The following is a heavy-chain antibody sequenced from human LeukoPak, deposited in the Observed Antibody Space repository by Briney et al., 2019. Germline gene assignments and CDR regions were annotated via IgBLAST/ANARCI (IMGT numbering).Heavy chain of an antibody. D-gene: IGHD3-22*01. J-gene: IGHJ4*02. V-gene: IGHV3-53*01. CDR1: GFTVSSNY. CDR2: IYSGGST. CDR3: ASRNYYDSSGYFDY. Sequence: GGSLRLSCAASGFTVSSNYMSWVRQAPGKGLEWVSVIYSGGSTYYADSVKGRFTISRDNSKNTLYLQMNSLRAEDTAVYYCASRNYYDSSGYFDYWGQGTLVTVSS.